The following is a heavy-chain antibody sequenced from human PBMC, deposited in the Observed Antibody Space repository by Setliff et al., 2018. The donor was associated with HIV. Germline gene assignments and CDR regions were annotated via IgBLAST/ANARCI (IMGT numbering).Heavy chain of an antibody. CDR2: IYDNEKT. J-gene: IGHJ5*02. V-gene: IGHV4-61*08. D-gene: IGHD6-6*01. Sequence: SETLSLTCSVSGGVSGGDMGVHDWSWIRQPPGKGLEWIGYIYDNEKTFYNPSLKSRVTITVDTSNNQFSLRLSSVTAADTAVYYCARVEARMGATGFWFDPWGQGTLVTVSS. CDR1: GGVSGGDMGVHD. CDR3: ARVEARMGATGFWFDP.